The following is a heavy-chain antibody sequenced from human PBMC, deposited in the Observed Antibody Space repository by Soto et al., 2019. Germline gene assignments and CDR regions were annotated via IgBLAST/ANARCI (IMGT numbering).Heavy chain of an antibody. CDR3: GRESGETWDYEAS. CDR1: GGSISSYR. CDR2: LNTYGNT. Sequence: QVQLQESGPGLVRPSETLSLTCTVSGGSISSYRWGWIRQPAGKGLEWIGRLNTYGNTHYNPSLKSRVTVSVDTSRNQFFLTLRSVTAADSAVYHCGRESGETWDYEASWGQGTPVTVSS. J-gene: IGHJ5*02. D-gene: IGHD1-7*01. V-gene: IGHV4-4*07.